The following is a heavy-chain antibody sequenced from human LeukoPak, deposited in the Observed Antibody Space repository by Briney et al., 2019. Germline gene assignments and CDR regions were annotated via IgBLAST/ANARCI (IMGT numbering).Heavy chain of an antibody. J-gene: IGHJ4*02. Sequence: LSLTCTVSGGSISSYYWSWIRQPPGKGLEWIGYIYYSGSTNYNPSLKSRVTISVDTSKNQFSLKLSSVTAADTAVYYCARARGYSYGRGFRFDYWGQGTLVTVSS. CDR2: IYYSGST. V-gene: IGHV4-59*01. D-gene: IGHD5-18*01. CDR3: ARARGYSYGRGFRFDY. CDR1: GGSISSYY.